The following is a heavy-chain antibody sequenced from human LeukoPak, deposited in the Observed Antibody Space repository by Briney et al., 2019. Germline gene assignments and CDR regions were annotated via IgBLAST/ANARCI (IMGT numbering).Heavy chain of an antibody. CDR3: AREVGATIFDY. J-gene: IGHJ4*02. CDR1: GFTFSNYA. Sequence: GGSLRLSCAASGFTFSNYAMSWVRQAPGKGLEWVSVISGSGGSTYYADSVKGRFTISRDNSKNTLYLQMNSLRAEDTAVYYCAREVGATIFDYWGQGTLVTVSS. D-gene: IGHD1-26*01. CDR2: ISGSGGST. V-gene: IGHV3-23*01.